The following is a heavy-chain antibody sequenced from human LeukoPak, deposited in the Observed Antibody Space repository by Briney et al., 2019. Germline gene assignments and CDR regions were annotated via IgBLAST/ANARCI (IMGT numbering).Heavy chain of an antibody. D-gene: IGHD3-3*01. Sequence: GGSLRLSCAASGFTFSSYSMNWVRQAPGKGLEWVSSISSSSSSIYYADSVKGRFTISRDNAKNSLYLQMNSLRAEDTAVYYCARGVRYFDYWGQGTLVTVSS. CDR2: ISSSSSSI. J-gene: IGHJ4*02. CDR3: ARGVRYFDY. CDR1: GFTFSSYS. V-gene: IGHV3-21*01.